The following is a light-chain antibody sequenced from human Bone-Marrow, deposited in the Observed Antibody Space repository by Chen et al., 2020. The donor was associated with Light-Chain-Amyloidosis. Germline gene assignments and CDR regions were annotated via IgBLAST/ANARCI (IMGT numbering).Light chain of an antibody. CDR3: QQYGTSPLT. CDR2: GSS. Sequence: EIVLTQSPGTLSLSPGEGANLSCRASQTISSHYLTWYQPKFGQAPRLLIYGSSSRATGIPDRFTGSGSGTDFTLTINRLEPEDFAMYYCQQYGTSPLTFGGGTKVEIK. J-gene: IGKJ4*01. CDR1: QTISSHY. V-gene: IGKV3-20*01.